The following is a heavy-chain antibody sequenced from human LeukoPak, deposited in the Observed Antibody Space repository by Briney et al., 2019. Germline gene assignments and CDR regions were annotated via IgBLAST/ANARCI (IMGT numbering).Heavy chain of an antibody. V-gene: IGHV4-38-2*02. CDR1: GYSISTGYY. J-gene: IGHJ5*02. CDR2: INHSGST. D-gene: IGHD6-19*01. Sequence: SETLSLTCTVSGYSISTGYYWDWIRQPPGKGLEWIGEINHSGSTNYNPSLKSRVTISVDTSKNQFSLKLSSVTAADTAVYYCARDPYSGWFNWFDPWGQGTLVTVSS. CDR3: ARDPYSGWFNWFDP.